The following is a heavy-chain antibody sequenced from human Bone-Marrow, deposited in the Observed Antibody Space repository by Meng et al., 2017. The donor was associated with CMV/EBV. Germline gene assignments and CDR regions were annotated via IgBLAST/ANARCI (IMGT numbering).Heavy chain of an antibody. CDR2: ISSSSSTI. V-gene: IGHV3-48*04. CDR1: GFTFSSYS. CDR3: ARVDSNLNYYYYYGMDV. D-gene: IGHD3-22*01. J-gene: IGHJ6*02. Sequence: GESLKISCAASGFTFSSYSMNWVRQAPGKGLEWVSYISSSSSTIYYADSVKGRFTISRDNAKNSLYLQMNSLRAEDTAVYYCARVDSNLNYYYYYGMDVWGQGTTVTVSS.